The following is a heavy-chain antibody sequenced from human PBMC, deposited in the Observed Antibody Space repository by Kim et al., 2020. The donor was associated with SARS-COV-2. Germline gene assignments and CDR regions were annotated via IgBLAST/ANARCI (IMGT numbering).Heavy chain of an antibody. CDR1: GYTFASYW. CDR3: ARHASPPLYFDMDI. Sequence: GESLKISCKGSGYTFASYWIGWVRQMPGKGLEWMGIIFPGDSHTKYGPSFQGRVTISADKSLNTVYLHWTSLKASDSAIYYCARHASPPLYFDMDIWGQGTAVTVFS. J-gene: IGHJ6*02. CDR2: IFPGDSHT. V-gene: IGHV5-51*01.